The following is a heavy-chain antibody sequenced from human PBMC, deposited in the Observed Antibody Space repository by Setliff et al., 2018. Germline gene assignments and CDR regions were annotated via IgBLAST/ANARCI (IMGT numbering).Heavy chain of an antibody. V-gene: IGHV3-33*01. Sequence: PGGSLRLSCAASGLTLINNGFHWVRQAPGKGLEWVAIIWHDGTNKYYADSVKGRFTISRDNAKNSLYLQMNSLRAEDTAVYYCARVRYRDFLRYYFDYWGQGTLVTVSS. CDR3: ARVRYRDFLRYYFDY. J-gene: IGHJ4*02. D-gene: IGHD4-17*01. CDR1: GLTLINNG. CDR2: IWHDGTNK.